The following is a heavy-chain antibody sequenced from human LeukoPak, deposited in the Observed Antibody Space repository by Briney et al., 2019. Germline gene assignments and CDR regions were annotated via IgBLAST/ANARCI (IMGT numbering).Heavy chain of an antibody. J-gene: IGHJ3*02. V-gene: IGHV4-34*01. CDR1: GGSLSSYY. Sequence: KPSETLSLTCAVYGGSLSSYYWTGIRQPPGKRLEWIGEINHRGSTNYNPSLKSRVTISIDTSKNQFSLKLTSVTAADTAVYYCANLGPYYYDSSRYEGFDIWGQGTMVTVSS. D-gene: IGHD3-22*01. CDR2: INHRGST. CDR3: ANLGPYYYDSSRYEGFDI.